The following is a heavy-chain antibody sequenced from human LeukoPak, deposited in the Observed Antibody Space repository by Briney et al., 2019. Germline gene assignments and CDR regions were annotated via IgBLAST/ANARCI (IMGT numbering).Heavy chain of an antibody. CDR3: ARASNDFWSGCSLDY. J-gene: IGHJ4*02. CDR2: IYHSGST. D-gene: IGHD3-3*01. CDR1: GGSISSGGYS. Sequence: PSETLSLTCAVSGGSISSGGYSWSWIRQPPGKGLEWIGYIYHSGSTYYNPSLKSRVTISVDRSKNQFSLKLSSVTAADTAVYYCARASNDFWSGCSLDYWGQGTLVTVSS. V-gene: IGHV4-30-2*01.